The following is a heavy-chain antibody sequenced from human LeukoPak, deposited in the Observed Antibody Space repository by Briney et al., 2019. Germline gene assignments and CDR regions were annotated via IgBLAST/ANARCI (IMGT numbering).Heavy chain of an antibody. V-gene: IGHV3-23*01. D-gene: IGHD2-2*01. CDR1: GFTFSSYA. J-gene: IGHJ5*02. CDR2: ISGSGGST. Sequence: ESGGSLRLSCAASGFTFSSYAMSWVRQAPGKGLEWVSAISGSGGSTYYADSVKGRFTISRDNSKNTLYLQMNSLRAEDTAVYYCAKEVTLGYCSSTSCSDLWGQGTLVTVSS. CDR3: AKEVTLGYCSSTSCSDL.